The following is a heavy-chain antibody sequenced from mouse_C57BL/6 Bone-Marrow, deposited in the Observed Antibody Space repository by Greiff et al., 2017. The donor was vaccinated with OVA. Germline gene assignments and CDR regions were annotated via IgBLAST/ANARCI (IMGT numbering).Heavy chain of an antibody. J-gene: IGHJ3*01. CDR3: NYYGSSRFAY. CDR2: INPYNGGT. D-gene: IGHD1-1*01. V-gene: IGHV1-19*01. CDR1: GYTFTDYY. Sequence: DVHLVESGPVLVKPGASVKMSCKASGYTFTDYYMNWVKQSHGKSLEWIGVINPYNGGTSYNQKFKGKATLTVDKSSSTAYMELNSLTSEDSAVYYCNYYGSSRFAYWGQGTLVTVSA.